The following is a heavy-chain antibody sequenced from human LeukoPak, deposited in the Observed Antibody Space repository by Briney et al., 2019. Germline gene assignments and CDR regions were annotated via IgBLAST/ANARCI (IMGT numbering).Heavy chain of an antibody. CDR2: INPNSGVT. CDR3: ARDGEWLTNGDFDY. Sequence: ASVKVSCKPSGYTFTDYFMHWVRQAPGQGLEWMGWINPNSGVTNYAQKFQGRVTMTRDTSISTAYIELSSLISDDTAVYYCARDGEWLTNGDFDYWGQGTLVTVSS. J-gene: IGHJ4*02. V-gene: IGHV1-2*02. CDR1: GYTFTDYF. D-gene: IGHD6-19*01.